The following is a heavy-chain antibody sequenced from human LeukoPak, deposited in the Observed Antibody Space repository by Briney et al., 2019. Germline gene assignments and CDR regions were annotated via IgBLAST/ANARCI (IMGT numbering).Heavy chain of an antibody. Sequence: ASVKVSCKASGYTFNSYAMNWVRQAPGQGLEWMGWINTNTGNPTYAQGFTGRFVFSLDTSVSTAYLQISSLEAEDTAVYYCARVSGRLTTGPNAFDIWGQGTMVTVSS. CDR3: ARVSGRLTTGPNAFDI. J-gene: IGHJ3*02. CDR2: INTNTGNP. D-gene: IGHD4-11*01. V-gene: IGHV7-4-1*02. CDR1: GYTFNSYA.